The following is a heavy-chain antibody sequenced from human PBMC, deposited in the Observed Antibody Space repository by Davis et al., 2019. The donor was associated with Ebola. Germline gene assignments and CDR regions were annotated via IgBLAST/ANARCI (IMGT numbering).Heavy chain of an antibody. CDR1: GYTFRSYG. CDR3: ARDPSSYSSGWQPSYFDY. J-gene: IGHJ4*02. Sequence: AASVKVSCKASGYTFRSYGISWVRQAPGQGLEWMGWISAYNGNTNYAQKLQGRVTMTTDTSTSTAYMELRSLRSDDTAVYYCARDPSSYSSGWQPSYFDYWGQGTLVTVSS. CDR2: ISAYNGNT. D-gene: IGHD6-19*01. V-gene: IGHV1-18*01.